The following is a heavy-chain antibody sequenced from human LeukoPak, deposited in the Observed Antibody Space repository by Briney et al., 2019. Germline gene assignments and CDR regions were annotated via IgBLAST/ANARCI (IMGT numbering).Heavy chain of an antibody. J-gene: IGHJ4*02. CDR3: ARLPSGSYFSRDY. CDR2: INPNSGGT. V-gene: IGHV1-2*02. Sequence: GASVKVSCKASRYTFTGYYMHWVRQAPGQGLEWMGWINPNSGGTNYAQKFQGRVTMTRDTSISTAYMELSRLRSDDTAVYYCARLPSGSYFSRDYWGQGTLVTVSS. D-gene: IGHD1-26*01. CDR1: RYTFTGYY.